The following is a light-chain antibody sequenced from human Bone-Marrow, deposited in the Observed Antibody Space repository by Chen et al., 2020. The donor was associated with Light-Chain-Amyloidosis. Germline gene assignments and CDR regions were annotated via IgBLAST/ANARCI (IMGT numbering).Light chain of an antibody. CDR2: RDT. V-gene: IGLV3-25*03. J-gene: IGLJ2*01. CDR1: DLPTKY. Sequence: SYELTQPPSVSVSPGQTARITCSGDDLPTKYAYWYQQKPGQAPVLVINRDTERPSGISGRFCDSSSGPTATLNISRVQAEDEADYHCQSADSSGTYEVIFGGGTKLTVL. CDR3: QSADSSGTYEVI.